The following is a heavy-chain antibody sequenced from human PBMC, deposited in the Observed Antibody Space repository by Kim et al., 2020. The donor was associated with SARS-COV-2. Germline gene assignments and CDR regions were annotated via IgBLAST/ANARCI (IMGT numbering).Heavy chain of an antibody. Sequence: PSLKSRVTISVDTSKNQFSLKLSSVTAADTAVYYCARGPAYYGSGSFFDYWGQGTLVTVSS. V-gene: IGHV4-34*01. CDR3: ARGPAYYGSGSFFDY. J-gene: IGHJ4*02. D-gene: IGHD3-10*01.